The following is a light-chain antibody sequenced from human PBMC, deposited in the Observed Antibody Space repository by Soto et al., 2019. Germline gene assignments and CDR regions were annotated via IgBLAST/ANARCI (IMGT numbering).Light chain of an antibody. CDR2: DVS. CDR3: SSYPSSSTLVV. Sequence: QSALTQPASVSGSPGQSITISCTGTSSDVGGYNYVSWYQQHPGKAPKLMIYDVSNRPSGVSNRFAGSKSGNTASLTISGLQAEDEADYYCSSYPSSSTLVVFGTRTKLTVL. V-gene: IGLV2-14*01. CDR1: SSDVGGYNY. J-gene: IGLJ1*01.